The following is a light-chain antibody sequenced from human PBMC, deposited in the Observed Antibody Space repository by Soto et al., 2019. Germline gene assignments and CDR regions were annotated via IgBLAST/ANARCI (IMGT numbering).Light chain of an antibody. CDR3: QQYGSSPWT. CDR2: GAS. V-gene: IGKV3-20*01. J-gene: IGKJ1*01. CDR1: QSVSSSY. Sequence: IVLTQSIGTLSLSPVERATLSFRASQSVSSSYLAWYQQKSGQAPRLLIYGASNRATGIPDRFSGSGSGTDFTLTISRLEPEDFAVYYCQQYGSSPWTFGQGTKVDIK.